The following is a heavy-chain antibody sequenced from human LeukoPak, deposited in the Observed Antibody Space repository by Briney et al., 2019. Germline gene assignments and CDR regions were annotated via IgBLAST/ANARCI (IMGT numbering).Heavy chain of an antibody. D-gene: IGHD2-15*01. Sequence: GGSLRLSCAASGFTFSSYAMHWVRQAPGKGLEWVAVISYDGSNKYYADSVKGRFTISRDNSKNTLYQQMNSLRAEDTAVYYCARDDRLLVVAATRSAFDIWGQGTMVTVSS. CDR1: GFTFSSYA. J-gene: IGHJ3*02. CDR3: ARDDRLLVVAATRSAFDI. V-gene: IGHV3-30-3*01. CDR2: ISYDGSNK.